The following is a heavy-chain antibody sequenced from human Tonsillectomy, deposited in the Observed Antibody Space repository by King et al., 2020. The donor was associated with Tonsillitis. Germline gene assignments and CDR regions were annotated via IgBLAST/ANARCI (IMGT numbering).Heavy chain of an antibody. CDR2: ISYDGSNK. CDR1: GFTFSSYD. D-gene: IGHD6-13*01. J-gene: IGHJ4*02. V-gene: IGHV3-30*18. Sequence: VQLVESGGGVVQSGRSLRLSCAASGFTFSSYDMHWVRQAPGKGLEWVAVISYDGSNKHYTDSVMGRFTISRDNSKNTLYLQMNSLRAEDTAVYYCAKPGIEGDFDHWGQGTLVTVSS. CDR3: AKPGIEGDFDH.